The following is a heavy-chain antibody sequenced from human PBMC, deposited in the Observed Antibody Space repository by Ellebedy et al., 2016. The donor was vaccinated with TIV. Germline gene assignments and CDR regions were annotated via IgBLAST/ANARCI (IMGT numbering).Heavy chain of an antibody. V-gene: IGHV4-34*01. CDR2: INHSGST. CDR1: GGSFSGYY. Sequence: MPSETLSLTCAVYGGSFSGYYWTWIRQPPGKGLEWIGEINHSGSTSYNPSLESRGTISIDTSKNQFSLSLTSVTAADTAVYYCGRGILDSYWGQGTLVIVSS. CDR3: GRGILDSY. J-gene: IGHJ4*02.